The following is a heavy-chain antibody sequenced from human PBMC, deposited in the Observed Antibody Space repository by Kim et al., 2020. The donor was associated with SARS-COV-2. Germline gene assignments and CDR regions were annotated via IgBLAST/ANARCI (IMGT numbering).Heavy chain of an antibody. V-gene: IGHV4-59*01. J-gene: IGHJ3*02. D-gene: IGHD3-10*01. Sequence: YNPPLTGRVTISVDTSKNQFSLKLSSVTAADTAVYYCAGVRGVIMDAFDIWGQGTMVAVSS. CDR3: AGVRGVIMDAFDI.